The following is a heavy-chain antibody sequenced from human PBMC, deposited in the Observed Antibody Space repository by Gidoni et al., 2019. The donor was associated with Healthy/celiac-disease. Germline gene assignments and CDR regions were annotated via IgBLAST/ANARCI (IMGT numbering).Heavy chain of an antibody. D-gene: IGHD5-18*01. CDR2: IYQSGST. Sequence: QLQLQESGSGLVKPSQTLSLTCAVPGGSISSGGYSWSWIRQPPGKGLEWIGYIYQSGSTYYNPSLKSRVTISVDRSKNQFSLKLSSVTAADTAVYYCARGDTATPHDAFDIWGQGTMVTVSS. CDR3: ARGDTATPHDAFDI. J-gene: IGHJ3*02. CDR1: GGSISSGGYS. V-gene: IGHV4-30-2*01.